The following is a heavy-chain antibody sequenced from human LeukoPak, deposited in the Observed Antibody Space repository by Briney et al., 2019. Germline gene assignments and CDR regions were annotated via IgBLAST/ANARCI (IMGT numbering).Heavy chain of an antibody. CDR3: ARAPPSYRYYYYYMDV. Sequence: SETLSLTCTVSGGSISSYYWGWIRQPPGKGLEWIGYIYYSGSTNYNPSLKSRVTISVDTSKNQFSLKLSSVTAADTAVYYCARAPPSYRYYYYYMDVWGKGTTVTVSS. J-gene: IGHJ6*03. CDR2: IYYSGST. V-gene: IGHV4-59*01. D-gene: IGHD1-26*01. CDR1: GGSISSYY.